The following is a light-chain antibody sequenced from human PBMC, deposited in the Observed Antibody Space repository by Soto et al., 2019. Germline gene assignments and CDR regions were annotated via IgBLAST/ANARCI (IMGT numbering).Light chain of an antibody. CDR2: AVS. V-gene: IGLV2-14*01. CDR3: SSYTSSSTLIYV. J-gene: IGLJ1*01. Sequence: QSALTQPASVSGSPGQSITISCTGTSSDVGGYNYVSWYQQHPGKAPKLMIYAVSNRPSGVSNSFSGSKSGNTASLTISGLQAEDVADYYCSSYTSSSTLIYVFGTGTKVTVL. CDR1: SSDVGGYNY.